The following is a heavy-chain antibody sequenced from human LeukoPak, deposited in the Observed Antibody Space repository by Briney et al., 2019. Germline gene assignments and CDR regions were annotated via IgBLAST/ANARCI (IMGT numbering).Heavy chain of an antibody. V-gene: IGHV4-30-4*08. D-gene: IGHD1-26*01. CDR2: IYYTGSA. Sequence: VKPSETLSLTCTVSGGSIGSGDYYWSWIRQPPGTGLEWIGYIYYTGSAYYNPSLKSRVTVSIDTSKNQFSLKLSSVTAADTAVYYCAREVGDTRDSDAFDIWGQGTMVTVSS. J-gene: IGHJ3*02. CDR1: GGSIGSGDYY. CDR3: AREVGDTRDSDAFDI.